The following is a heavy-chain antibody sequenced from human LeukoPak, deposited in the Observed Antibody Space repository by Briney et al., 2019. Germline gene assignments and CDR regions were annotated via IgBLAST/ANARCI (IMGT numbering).Heavy chain of an antibody. V-gene: IGHV3-30*03. J-gene: IGHJ5*02. D-gene: IGHD2-2*01. Sequence: GGSLRLSCAASGFTFSNYGMHWVRQAPGKGLEWVAVISYDGSNKYYAESVKGRFTISRDNSKNTLYLQMNSLRAEDTAVYYCTVPASGGNWFDPWGPGTLVTVSS. CDR2: ISYDGSNK. CDR3: TVPASGGNWFDP. CDR1: GFTFSNYG.